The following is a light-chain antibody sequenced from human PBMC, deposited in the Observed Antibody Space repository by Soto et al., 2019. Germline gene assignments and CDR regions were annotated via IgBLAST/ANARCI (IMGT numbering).Light chain of an antibody. CDR1: RSNIGTFT. CDR2: NNN. Sequence: QSVLTQPPSTSGTPGQRVTISCSGSRSNIGTFTVNWYQQLPGAAPNLLIYNNNQRPSGVPDRFSGSKSGTSASLVISGLQSEDEADYYCAAWDDSLNGAVFGVGTQLTVL. J-gene: IGLJ2*01. V-gene: IGLV1-44*01. CDR3: AAWDDSLNGAV.